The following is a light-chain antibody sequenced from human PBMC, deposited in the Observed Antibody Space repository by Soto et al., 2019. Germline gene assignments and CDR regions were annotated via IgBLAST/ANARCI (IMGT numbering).Light chain of an antibody. Sequence: QSVLTQPRSVSGSPGQSGAISCTGTSSDVGAYDYVSWYQQHPGKAPKLIIYDVTKRPSGVPDRFSGSKSGNTASLTISGLQPEDESDYYCCSYAGSPYVFGTG. V-gene: IGLV2-11*01. J-gene: IGLJ1*01. CDR1: SSDVGAYDY. CDR2: DVT. CDR3: CSYAGSPYV.